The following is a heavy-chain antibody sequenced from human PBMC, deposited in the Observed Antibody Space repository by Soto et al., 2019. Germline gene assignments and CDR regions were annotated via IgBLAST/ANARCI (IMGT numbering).Heavy chain of an antibody. CDR1: GDSVSSNSAA. V-gene: IGHV6-1*01. Sequence: SQTLSLTCAISGDSVSSNSAAWNWIRQPPSRGLEWLGRTYYRSKWYNDYAVSVKSRITINPDTSKNQFSLQLNSVTPEDTAVYYCARFEYSSSSGYYYYYYGMDVWGQGTTVTVSS. CDR2: TYYRSKWYN. D-gene: IGHD6-6*01. CDR3: ARFEYSSSSGYYYYYYGMDV. J-gene: IGHJ6*02.